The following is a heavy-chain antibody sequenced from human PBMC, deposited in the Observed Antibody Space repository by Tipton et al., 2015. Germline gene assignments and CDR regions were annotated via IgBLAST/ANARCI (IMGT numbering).Heavy chain of an antibody. CDR1: GGSVSSGSHY. J-gene: IGHJ4*02. CDR3: ARLVGYYFDY. CDR2: VFFSGST. V-gene: IGHV4-61*01. Sequence: TLSLTCTVSGGSVSSGSHYWNWIRQSPGKGLVWIGYVFFSGSTNYNPSLKSRVTMSMDASKNQFSLKLNSVTAADTAVYYCARLVGYYFDYWGQGTLVTVSS. D-gene: IGHD2-2*01.